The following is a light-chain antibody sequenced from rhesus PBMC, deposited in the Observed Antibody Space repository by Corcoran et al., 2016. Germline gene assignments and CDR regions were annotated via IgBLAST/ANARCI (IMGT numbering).Light chain of an antibody. CDR2: AAS. V-gene: IGKV1-33*02. CDR3: QQHNSNPRT. J-gene: IGKJ1*01. Sequence: DIQMTQSPSSLSASVGDRVTITCQASQGISNWLAWYQQKPGTAPKLLIYAASSLQSGVPSRFSGSGSVTEFTLTISSLQPEDFATYYCQQHNSNPRTFGQGTKVEIK. CDR1: QGISNW.